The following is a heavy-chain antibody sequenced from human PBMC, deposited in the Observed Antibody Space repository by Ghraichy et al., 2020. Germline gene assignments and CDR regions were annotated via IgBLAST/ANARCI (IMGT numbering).Heavy chain of an antibody. J-gene: IGHJ4*02. Sequence: GGSLRLSCAASGFSFSGFNMNWVRQAPGKGLEWVSYISGTSTTTYYADSVKGRLTISRDNAKNSLYLQMNSLRVEDTAVYYCARDGGNYIFDQWGQGTLVTVSS. CDR1: GFSFSGFN. V-gene: IGHV3-48*01. CDR2: ISGTSTTT. D-gene: IGHD4-23*01. CDR3: ARDGGNYIFDQ.